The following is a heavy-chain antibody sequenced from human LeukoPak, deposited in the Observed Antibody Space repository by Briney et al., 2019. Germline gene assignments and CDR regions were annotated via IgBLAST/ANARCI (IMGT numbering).Heavy chain of an antibody. CDR2: INHSGST. CDR3: AREDKTQRIDY. J-gene: IGHJ4*02. CDR1: GGSISSSSYY. V-gene: IGHV4-39*07. Sequence: PSETLSLTCTVSGGSISSSSYYWGWIRQPPGKGLEWIGEINHSGSTNYNPSLKSRVTISVDTSKNQFSLKLSSVTAADTAVYYCAREDKTQRIDYWGQGTLVTVSS.